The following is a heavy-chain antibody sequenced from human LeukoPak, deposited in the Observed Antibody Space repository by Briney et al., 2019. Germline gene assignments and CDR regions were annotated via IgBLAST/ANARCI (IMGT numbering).Heavy chain of an antibody. CDR1: GFTFSSYS. J-gene: IGHJ4*02. CDR2: ISSSSSYI. CDR3: ARGGLTTVTSYYFDY. Sequence: GGSLRLSCAASGFTFSSYSMNWVRQAPGKGLEWVSSISSSSSYIYYADSVKGRFTISRDNAKNSLYLQMNSLGAEDTAVYYCARGGLTTVTSYYFDYWGQGTLVTVSS. D-gene: IGHD4-17*01. V-gene: IGHV3-21*01.